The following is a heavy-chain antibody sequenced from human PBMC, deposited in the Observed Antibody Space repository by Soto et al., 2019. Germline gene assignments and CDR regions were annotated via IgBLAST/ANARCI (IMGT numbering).Heavy chain of an antibody. Sequence: PSETLSLTCAVSGDSISSYYCMWIRQPPGKGLESIGYMYYVRSANYNPSLKSRVTMSVDTSTNQFSLTLSSVTAADTAVYYCASLFTRIAVAGSPPPCYWSQGALVTVSS. J-gene: IGHJ4*02. CDR1: GDSISSYY. CDR3: ASLFTRIAVAGSPPPCY. CDR2: MYYVRSA. D-gene: IGHD6-19*01. V-gene: IGHV4-59*04.